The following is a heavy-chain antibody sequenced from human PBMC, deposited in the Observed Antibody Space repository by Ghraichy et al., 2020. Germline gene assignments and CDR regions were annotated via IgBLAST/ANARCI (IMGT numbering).Heavy chain of an antibody. D-gene: IGHD5-18*01. CDR1: GFKFSNYW. V-gene: IGHV3-7*01. CDR2: IKKDGSEV. CDR3: ARDWDTYVESDAFDV. J-gene: IGHJ3*01. Sequence: GGSLRLSCAASGFKFSNYWMTWVRQAPGKGLEWVANIKKDGSEVFYLDSVKGRFAISRDNARNSLYLQMNSLRDDDTAMYYCARDWDTYVESDAFDVWGQGTMVTVSP.